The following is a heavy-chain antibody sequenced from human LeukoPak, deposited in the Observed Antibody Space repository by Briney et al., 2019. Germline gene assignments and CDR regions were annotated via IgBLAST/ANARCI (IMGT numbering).Heavy chain of an antibody. V-gene: IGHV1-69*05. Sequence: SVKVSCKASGGTFSSYAISWVRQAPGQGLEWMGRIITIFGTANYAHKFQGRVTITTDESTSTAYMELSSLRSEDTAVYYCAGGGTSKGLPAANNAFDPWGQGTLVTVSS. J-gene: IGHJ5*02. CDR3: AGGGTSKGLPAANNAFDP. D-gene: IGHD2-2*01. CDR2: IITIFGTA. CDR1: GGTFSSYA.